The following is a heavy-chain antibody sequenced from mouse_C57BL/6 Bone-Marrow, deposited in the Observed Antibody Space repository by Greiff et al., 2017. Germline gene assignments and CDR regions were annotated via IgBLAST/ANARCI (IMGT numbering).Heavy chain of an antibody. CDR3: PRCSAVDY. J-gene: IGHJ4*01. Sequence: VQLKQSGAELVKPGASVKLSCTASGFNIKAYYMHWVKQRTEQGLEWIGRIDPEDGETEYAPKFQGKATITADTSSNTAYLQISSLTSEDTAIYCCPRCSAVDYWGQGTSVTVSS. CDR1: GFNIKAYY. V-gene: IGHV14-2*01. CDR2: IDPEDGET.